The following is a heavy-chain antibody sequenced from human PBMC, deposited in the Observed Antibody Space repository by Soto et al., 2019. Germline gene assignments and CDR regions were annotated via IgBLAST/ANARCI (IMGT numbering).Heavy chain of an antibody. J-gene: IGHJ3*02. CDR1: GDSISSGFDY. CDR3: ARDWFSGAFDI. Sequence: SETLSLTCAVSGDSISSGFDYWGWVRQPPGKGLEWIGYIYYSGSTNYNPSLKSRVTISVDTSKNQFSLKLSSVTAADTAVYYCARDWFSGAFDIWGQGTMVTVSS. CDR2: IYYSGST. D-gene: IGHD3-10*01. V-gene: IGHV4-61*01.